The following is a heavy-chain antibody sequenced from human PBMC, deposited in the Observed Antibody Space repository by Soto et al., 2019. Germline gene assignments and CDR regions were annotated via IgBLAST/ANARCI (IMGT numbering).Heavy chain of an antibody. V-gene: IGHV3-23*01. CDR1: GFTLSTSA. J-gene: IGHJ6*01. CDR3: AKDRGIIVKAGDDLDV. CDR2: ISDSGDRT. Sequence: GGSLRLSCASSGFTLSTSAVNLVRQAPGKGLEWVSYISDSGDRTYYADSVKGRFTISRDRSKNTVSLQMDSLRAEDTAVYYCAKDRGIIVKAGDDLDVWEQWTTVRVS. D-gene: IGHD3-16*02.